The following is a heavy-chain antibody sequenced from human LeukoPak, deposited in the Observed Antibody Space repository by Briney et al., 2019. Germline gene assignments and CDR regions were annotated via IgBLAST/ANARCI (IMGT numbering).Heavy chain of an antibody. J-gene: IGHJ4*02. D-gene: IGHD6-19*01. CDR2: ISGSGGYT. CDR1: GFTFSSYA. Sequence: GGSLRLSCAASGFTFSSYAMGWVRQAPGKGLEWVSAISGSGGYTYYADSVKGRFTISRDNSKNTLYLHMNSLRAEDTAVYYCAKHLPIAVAGYFDYWGQGTLVTVSS. CDR3: AKHLPIAVAGYFDY. V-gene: IGHV3-23*01.